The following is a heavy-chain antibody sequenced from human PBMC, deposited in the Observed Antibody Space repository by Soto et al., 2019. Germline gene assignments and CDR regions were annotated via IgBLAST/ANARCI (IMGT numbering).Heavy chain of an antibody. D-gene: IGHD5-12*01. CDR1: GAYVSSAGYS. J-gene: IGHJ4*02. CDR2: VYQSGRT. CDR3: ARGQSIVAAIDYFDY. V-gene: IGHV4-30-4*07. Sequence: SETLSLTCSVSGAYVSSAGYSWSWIRQPPGKGLEWIGYVYQSGRTYGSVTTSYNPSLKSRVTISVDRSTNQFSLKLISVTAADTAVYFCARGQSIVAAIDYFDYWGQGSLVTVSS.